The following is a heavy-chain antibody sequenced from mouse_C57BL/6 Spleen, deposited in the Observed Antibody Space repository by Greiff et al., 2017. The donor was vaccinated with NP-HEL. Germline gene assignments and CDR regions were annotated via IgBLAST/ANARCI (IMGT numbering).Heavy chain of an antibody. D-gene: IGHD1-1*01. CDR2: IYPGDGDT. V-gene: IGHV1-80*01. CDR3: ARRAGSYYFDY. J-gene: IGHJ2*01. CDR1: GYAFSSYW. Sequence: QVQLQQSGAELVKPGASVKISCKASGYAFSSYWMNWVKQRPGKGLEWIGRIYPGDGDTNYNGKFKGKATLTADKSSSTAYMQLSSLTSEDSAVYFCARRAGSYYFDYWGQGTTLTVSS.